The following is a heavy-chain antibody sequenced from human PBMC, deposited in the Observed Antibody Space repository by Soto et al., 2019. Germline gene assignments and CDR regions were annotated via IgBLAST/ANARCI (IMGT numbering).Heavy chain of an antibody. D-gene: IGHD3-10*01. CDR3: AKNRQSRSYYESAGHYDN. CDR2: ISGSGGVT. J-gene: IGHJ4*02. CDR1: GFTFKNYD. Sequence: EVELLESGGGLVQPGGSLRLSCVASGFTFKNYDMRWIRQAPGKGLEWVSGISGSGGVTYYADSVKGRFTISRDNSKNTPYLQMNSLRAEDTAIYYCAKNRQSRSYYESAGHYDNWGQGTLVTVSS. V-gene: IGHV3-23*01.